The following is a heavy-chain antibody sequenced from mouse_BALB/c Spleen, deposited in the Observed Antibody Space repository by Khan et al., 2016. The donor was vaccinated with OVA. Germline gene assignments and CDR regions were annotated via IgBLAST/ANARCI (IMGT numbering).Heavy chain of an antibody. CDR2: FFPNSGGS. D-gene: IGHD1-2*01. CDR1: GYTFTDYN. Sequence: VQLQQSGPEVVKPGASVKISCKASGYTFTDYNMDWLRQRHGKSLEWIGYFFPNSGGSGYNQKFKTKATLTVDISSSTAYMDLPSLTAEDSAVYYCVRSGYGSFAFWSQGTLVTVSA. CDR3: VRSGYGSFAF. J-gene: IGHJ3*01. V-gene: IGHV1S29*02.